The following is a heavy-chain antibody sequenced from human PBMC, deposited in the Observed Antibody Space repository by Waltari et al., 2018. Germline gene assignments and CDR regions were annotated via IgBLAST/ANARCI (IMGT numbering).Heavy chain of an antibody. J-gene: IGHJ6*03. CDR2: IIPITGTT. V-gene: IGHV1-69*01. D-gene: IGHD2-15*01. CDR1: GGSLRSYA. CDR3: ARSLSSSWSYMYV. Sequence: QVQLLQSGAEVKKPGSSVKVSCKTSGGSLRSYAISWVRQAPGEGLVWLGGIIPITGTTRYAQKLQGRVTITADESTTTAYMELTSLRSEDTAVYYCARSLSSSWSYMYVWGKGTTVTVSS.